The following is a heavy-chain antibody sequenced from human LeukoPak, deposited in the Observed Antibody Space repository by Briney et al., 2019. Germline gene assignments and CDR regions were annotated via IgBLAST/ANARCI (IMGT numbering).Heavy chain of an antibody. J-gene: IGHJ6*03. CDR1: GGSISSSSYY. CDR2: IYYSGST. Sequence: SETLSLTCTVSGGSISSSSYYWGWIRQPPGKGLEWIGSIYYSGSTYYNPSLKSRVTISVDTSKNQFSLKLSSVTAADTAAYYCARDRYCSSTSCYYYYMDVWGKGTTVTVSS. CDR3: ARDRYCSSTSCYYYYMDV. V-gene: IGHV4-39*07. D-gene: IGHD2-2*01.